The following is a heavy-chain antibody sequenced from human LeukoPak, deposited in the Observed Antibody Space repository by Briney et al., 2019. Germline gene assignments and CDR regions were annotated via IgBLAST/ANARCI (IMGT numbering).Heavy chain of an antibody. V-gene: IGHV4-30-4*01. CDR1: GGSISSGDYY. CDR3: ARVMWFGDKNDWFDP. CDR2: IYYSGST. D-gene: IGHD3-10*01. J-gene: IGHJ5*02. Sequence: SETLSLTCTVSGGSISSGDYYWSWIRQPPGKGPEWIGYIYYSGSTYYNPSLKSRVTISVDTSKNQFSLKLSSVTAADTAVYYCARVMWFGDKNDWFDPWGQGTLVTVSS.